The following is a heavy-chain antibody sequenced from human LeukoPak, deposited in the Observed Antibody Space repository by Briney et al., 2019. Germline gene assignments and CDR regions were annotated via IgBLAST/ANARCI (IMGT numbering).Heavy chain of an antibody. CDR1: GFTFSNYF. Sequence: PGRTLRLSCAASGFTFSNYFMHWVRQAPGKGLVWVSRINSDGTTTMYADSVKGRFTISRDNAKNTLYLQMNGLRDEDTAVYYCARRVDATRWFDPWGQGTLVTVSS. CDR2: INSDGTTT. J-gene: IGHJ5*02. CDR3: ARRVDATRWFDP. D-gene: IGHD2-15*01. V-gene: IGHV3-74*03.